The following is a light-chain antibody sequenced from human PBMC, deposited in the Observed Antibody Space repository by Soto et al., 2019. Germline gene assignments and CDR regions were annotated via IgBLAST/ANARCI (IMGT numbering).Light chain of an antibody. CDR1: QSVSSSY. V-gene: IGKV3-20*01. J-gene: IGKJ4*01. Sequence: EIVLTQSPGTLSLSPGERATISCRASQSVSSSYLAWYQQKPGQAPRLVIYGASSRATGIPDRFSGSGSGTDFTLTISRLEPEDFAVYFCQQYGSSPLTFGGGTKVEIK. CDR2: GAS. CDR3: QQYGSSPLT.